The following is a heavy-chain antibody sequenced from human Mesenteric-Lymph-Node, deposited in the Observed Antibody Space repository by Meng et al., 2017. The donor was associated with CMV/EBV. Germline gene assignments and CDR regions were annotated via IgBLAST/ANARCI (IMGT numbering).Heavy chain of an antibody. CDR1: GFTFDDYA. D-gene: IGHD3-10*01. CDR3: AKDRDGSGSYYNPTFDY. J-gene: IGHJ4*02. V-gene: IGHV3-9*01. CDR2: ISWNSGSI. Sequence: SLKISCVASGFTFDDYAMHWVRQAPGKGLEWVSGISWNSGSIGYVDSVKGRFTISRDNAKNSLYLQMNSLRAEDTALYYCAKDRDGSGSYYNPTFDYWGQGTLVTVSS.